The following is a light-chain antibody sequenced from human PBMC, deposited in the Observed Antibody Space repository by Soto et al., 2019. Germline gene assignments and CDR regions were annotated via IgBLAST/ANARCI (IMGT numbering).Light chain of an antibody. Sequence: EILLTQYPGTLSLSPGERATLSWGASQSVSNNYLAWYQQKPCQAPRLLIYGASNRATGIPDRLSGSGSGTDFTLTISRLQPEDSAVYYCQQYGSSGTFGQGTKVDIK. J-gene: IGKJ1*01. CDR3: QQYGSSGT. CDR2: GAS. V-gene: IGKV3-20*01. CDR1: QSVSNNY.